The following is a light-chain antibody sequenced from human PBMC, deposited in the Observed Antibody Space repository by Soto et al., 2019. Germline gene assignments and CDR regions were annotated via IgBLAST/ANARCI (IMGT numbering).Light chain of an antibody. V-gene: IGKV3-20*01. J-gene: IGKJ1*01. Sequence: DIVLTQSPGSLSLSPGERATLSRRASQSVDSSFFAWYQQKPGQAPRLLIYGASKRATGTPDRFSGSGSGTDFTLTITRLEPEDFAVYYCQQYVSSVTFGQGTKVEIK. CDR2: GAS. CDR1: QSVDSSF. CDR3: QQYVSSVT.